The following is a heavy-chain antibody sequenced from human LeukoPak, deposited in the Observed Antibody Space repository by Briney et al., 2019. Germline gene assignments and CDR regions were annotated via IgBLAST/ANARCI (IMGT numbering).Heavy chain of an antibody. V-gene: IGHV4-39*07. CDR2: IYYSGST. CDR3: ARSSYQLSFDY. J-gene: IGHJ4*02. Sequence: SETLSLTCTVSGGSISSSSYYWGWIRQPPGKGLEWIGSIYYSGSTYYNPSLKSRVTISVDTSKNQFSLKLSSVTAADTAVYYCARSSYQLSFDYWGQGTLVTVSS. D-gene: IGHD1-26*01. CDR1: GGSISSSSYY.